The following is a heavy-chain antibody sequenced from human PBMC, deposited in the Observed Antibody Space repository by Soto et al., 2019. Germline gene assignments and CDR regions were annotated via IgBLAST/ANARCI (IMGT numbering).Heavy chain of an antibody. V-gene: IGHV1-69*13. J-gene: IGHJ6*02. Sequence: GASVKVSCKVSGGTFISYAISWVRQAPGQGLEWMGGIIPIFGTANYAQKFQGRVTITADESTSTAYMELSSLRSEDTAVYYCASEAYRGGIHPDYGMDVWGQGTTVTVSS. D-gene: IGHD1-26*01. CDR1: GGTFISYA. CDR3: ASEAYRGGIHPDYGMDV. CDR2: IIPIFGTA.